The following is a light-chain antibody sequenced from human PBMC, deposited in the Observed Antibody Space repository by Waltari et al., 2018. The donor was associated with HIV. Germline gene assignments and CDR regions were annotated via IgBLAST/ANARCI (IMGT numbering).Light chain of an antibody. CDR3: GTWDSSLSAYVV. CDR1: SSNIGNNY. Sequence: QSVLTQPPSVSAAPGQKVTISCSGRSSNIGNNYVSWYQQLPGTAPKLLIYDNNKRPSGIPDRFSGSKSGTSATLGITGLQTGDEADYYCGTWDSSLSAYVVFGGGTKLTVL. V-gene: IGLV1-51*01. CDR2: DNN. J-gene: IGLJ2*01.